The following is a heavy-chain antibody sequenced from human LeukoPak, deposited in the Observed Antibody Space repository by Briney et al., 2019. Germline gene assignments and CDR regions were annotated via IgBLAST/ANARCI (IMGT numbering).Heavy chain of an antibody. V-gene: IGHV1-2*02. CDR2: INPNSGGT. CDR1: GYTFTGYY. CDR3: ARDVQGQRLKDY. D-gene: IGHD6-25*01. Sequence: ASVKVSCKASGYTFTGYYMHWVRQAPGQRLEWMGWINPNSGGTNYAQKFQGRVTMTRDTSISTAYMELSRLGSDDTAVYYCARDVQGQRLKDYWGQGTLVTVSS. J-gene: IGHJ4*02.